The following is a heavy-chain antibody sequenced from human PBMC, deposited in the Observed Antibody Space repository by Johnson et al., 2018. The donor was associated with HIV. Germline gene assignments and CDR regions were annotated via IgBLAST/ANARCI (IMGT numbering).Heavy chain of an antibody. V-gene: IGHV3-20*04. D-gene: IGHD3-3*01. Sequence: MLLVESGGGVVRPGGSLRLSCAASGFTFDDYGMSWVRQAPGKGLAWVSGINWNGGSTGYAESVKGRFTISRDNAKNSLYLQMNSLRAEDTALYYCARDMRWSKAFDIWGQGTMVTVSS. CDR2: INWNGGST. J-gene: IGHJ3*02. CDR1: GFTFDDYG. CDR3: ARDMRWSKAFDI.